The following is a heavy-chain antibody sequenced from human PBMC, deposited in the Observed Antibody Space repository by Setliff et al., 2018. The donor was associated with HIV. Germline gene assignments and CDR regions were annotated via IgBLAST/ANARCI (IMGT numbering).Heavy chain of an antibody. V-gene: IGHV1-69*13. D-gene: IGHD2-8*01. CDR3: AHMATQWDGFDI. CDR2: IIPVFGPP. J-gene: IGHJ3*02. CDR1: GYTFTKYD. Sequence: SVKVSCKASGYTFTKYDINWVRQAPGQGLEWMGGIIPVFGPPNYAEKFQRRLTITADESTNTAYMELIGLKSEDTAVYFCAHMATQWDGFDIWGQGTMVTVSS.